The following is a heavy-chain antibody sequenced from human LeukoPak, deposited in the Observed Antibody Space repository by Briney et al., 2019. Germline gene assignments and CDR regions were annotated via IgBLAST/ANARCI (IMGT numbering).Heavy chain of an antibody. V-gene: IGHV4-34*01. J-gene: IGHJ4*02. CDR3: ARVGWGIAARPVDY. CDR1: GGSFSGYY. CDR2: INHSGST. D-gene: IGHD6-6*01. Sequence: PSETLSPTCAVYGGSFSGYYWSWIRQPPGKGLEWIGEINHSGSTNYNPSLKSRVTISVDTSKNQFSLKLSSVTAADTAVYYCARVGWGIAARPVDYWGQGTLVTVSS.